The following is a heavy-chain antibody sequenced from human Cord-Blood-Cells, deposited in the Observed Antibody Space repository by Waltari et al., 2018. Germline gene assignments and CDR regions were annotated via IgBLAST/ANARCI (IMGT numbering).Heavy chain of an antibody. V-gene: IGHV4-38-2*02. D-gene: IGHD3-3*01. Sequence: QVQLQESGPGLVKPSETLSLTCTVSGYSISSGYYWGWIRPPPGKGLEWIGSFYHSGSTYYNPSLKSRVTISVDTSKNQFSLKLSSVTAADTAVYYCARDLRFLEWLLYAFDIWGQGTMVTVSS. CDR2: FYHSGST. CDR1: GYSISSGYY. CDR3: ARDLRFLEWLLYAFDI. J-gene: IGHJ3*02.